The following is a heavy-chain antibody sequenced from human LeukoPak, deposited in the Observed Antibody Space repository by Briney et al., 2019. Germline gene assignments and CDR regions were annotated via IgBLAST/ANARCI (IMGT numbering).Heavy chain of an antibody. CDR3: ARAGTPITMIVVESNWFDP. CDR1: GGSISSGGYS. J-gene: IGHJ5*02. Sequence: PSETPSLTCAVSGGSISSGGYSWSWIRQPPGKGLEWIGYIYHSGSTYYNPSLKSRVTISVDRSKNQFSLKLSSVTAADTAVYYCARAGTPITMIVVESNWFDPWGQGTLVTVAS. CDR2: IYHSGST. D-gene: IGHD3-22*01. V-gene: IGHV4-30-2*01.